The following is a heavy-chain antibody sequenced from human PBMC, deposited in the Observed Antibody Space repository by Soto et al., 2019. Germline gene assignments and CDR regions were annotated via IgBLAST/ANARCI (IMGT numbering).Heavy chain of an antibody. CDR1: VFTFDDYA. CDR3: AKGHDYGDYVTDY. Sequence: LRLSCAASVFTFDDYAMHCVRQAPVKGLEWVSGISWNSGSIGYADSVKGRFTISRDNAKNSLYLQMNSLRAEDTALYYCAKGHDYGDYVTDYWGQGTLVTVSS. CDR2: ISWNSGSI. D-gene: IGHD4-17*01. J-gene: IGHJ4*02. V-gene: IGHV3-9*01.